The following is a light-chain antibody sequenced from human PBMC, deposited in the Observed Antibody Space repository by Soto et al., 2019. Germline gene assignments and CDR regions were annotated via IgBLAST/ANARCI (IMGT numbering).Light chain of an antibody. CDR2: EVS. Sequence: QSALTQPPSASESPGQSVTISCTGTSSDVGGYNYVSWYQQHPGKAPKLMIYEVSKRPSGVPDRFSGSKSGNTASLTVSGLQAEDEADYYCSSYAGSLDVFGTGTKLTVL. J-gene: IGLJ1*01. V-gene: IGLV2-8*01. CDR1: SSDVGGYNY. CDR3: SSYAGSLDV.